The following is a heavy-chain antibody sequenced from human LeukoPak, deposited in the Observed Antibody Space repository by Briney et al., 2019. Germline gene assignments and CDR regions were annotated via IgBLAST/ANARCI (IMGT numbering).Heavy chain of an antibody. D-gene: IGHD4-23*01. J-gene: IGHJ4*02. CDR1: GFTFSDYY. Sequence: GGSLRLSFVASGFTFSDYYMSWIRPAPGKGREGVSYIISSGSTIYYADSVKGRFTISRDNAKNSLYLQMNRLRAEDTAMYYCARDPEVVTPVGYFDYWGQGTLVTVSS. V-gene: IGHV3-11*01. CDR3: ARDPEVVTPVGYFDY. CDR2: IISSGSTI.